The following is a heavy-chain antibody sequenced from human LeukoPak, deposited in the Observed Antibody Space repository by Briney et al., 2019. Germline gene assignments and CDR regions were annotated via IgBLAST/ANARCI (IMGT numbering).Heavy chain of an antibody. CDR2: ISHGGST. V-gene: IGHV4-34*01. CDR1: GGSFSGYY. CDR3: ASDRGYSTSWYY. Sequence: SETLSLTCAVYGGSFSGYYWNWIRQPPGKGLEWIGEISHGGSTNYNPSLKSRVTISVDMSRKQFSLKVSSVTAADTAVYYCASDRGYSTSWYYWGQGTLVTVSS. J-gene: IGHJ4*02. D-gene: IGHD6-13*01.